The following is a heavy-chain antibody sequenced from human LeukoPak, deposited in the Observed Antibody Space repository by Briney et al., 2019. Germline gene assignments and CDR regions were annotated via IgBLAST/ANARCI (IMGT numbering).Heavy chain of an antibody. CDR2: ISYDGSNK. J-gene: IGHJ4*02. CDR1: GFTLDSYT. V-gene: IGHV3-30*04. D-gene: IGHD3-22*01. CDR3: AKDDSSGYFFDY. Sequence: GGSLRLSCAASGFTLDSYTMNWVRQLPGKGLEWVAVISYDGSNKYYADSVKGRFTISRDNSKNTLYLQMNSLRAEDTAVYYCAKDDSSGYFFDYWGQGTLVTVSS.